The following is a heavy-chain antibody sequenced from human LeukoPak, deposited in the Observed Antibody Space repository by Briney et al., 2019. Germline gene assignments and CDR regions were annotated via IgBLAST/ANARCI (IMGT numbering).Heavy chain of an antibody. Sequence: GGSLRLSCAASGFTFSSFAMSWVRQAPGEGLEWVSAISDSGGSTYYADSVKGRFTISRDNSKNTLYLQMNSLRAEDTAVYYCAREYGDYGDYWGQGTLVTVSS. D-gene: IGHD4-17*01. CDR1: GFTFSSFA. J-gene: IGHJ4*02. CDR2: ISDSGGST. V-gene: IGHV3-23*01. CDR3: AREYGDYGDY.